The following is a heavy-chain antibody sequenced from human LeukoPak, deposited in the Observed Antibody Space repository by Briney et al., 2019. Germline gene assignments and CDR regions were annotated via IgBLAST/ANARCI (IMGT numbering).Heavy chain of an antibody. CDR1: GFTFSSYA. V-gene: IGHV3-30-3*01. J-gene: IGHJ4*02. D-gene: IGHD3-10*01. Sequence: GRSLRLSCAASGFTFSSYAMHWVRQAPGKGLEWVAVISYDGSNKCYADSVKGRFTISRDNSKNTLYLQMNSLRAEDTAVYYCARDLGRFGAPPYYFDYWGQGTLVTVSS. CDR3: ARDLGRFGAPPYYFDY. CDR2: ISYDGSNK.